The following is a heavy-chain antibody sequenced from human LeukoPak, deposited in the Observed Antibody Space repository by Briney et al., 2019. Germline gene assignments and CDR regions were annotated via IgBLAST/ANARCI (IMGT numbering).Heavy chain of an antibody. D-gene: IGHD3-10*01. V-gene: IGHV1-69*13. CDR1: GGTFSGYA. J-gene: IGHJ4*02. CDR2: IIPIFSTA. CDR3: ARAGEGGEGFDY. Sequence: SVKVSCKASGGTFSGYAISWVRQAPGQGLEWMGGIIPIFSTANYAQKFQGRVTITADESTSTAYMELSSLRSEDTAVYYCARAGEGGEGFDYWGQGTLVTVSS.